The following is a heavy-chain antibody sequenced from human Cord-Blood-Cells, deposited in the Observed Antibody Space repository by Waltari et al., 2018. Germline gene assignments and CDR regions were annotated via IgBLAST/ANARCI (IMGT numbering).Heavy chain of an antibody. J-gene: IGHJ4*02. D-gene: IGHD3-9*01. CDR1: GFTFSSYA. V-gene: IGHV3-23*01. CDR2: ISGSGGST. Sequence: EVQLLESGGGLVQPGGSLRLSCAASGFTFSSYAMSWVRQAPGKGLEWVSAISGSGGSTDYADSVKGRFTISRDNSKNTLYLQMNSLRAEDTAVYYCAKETGYDILTGYYFDYWGQGTLVTVSS. CDR3: AKETGYDILTGYYFDY.